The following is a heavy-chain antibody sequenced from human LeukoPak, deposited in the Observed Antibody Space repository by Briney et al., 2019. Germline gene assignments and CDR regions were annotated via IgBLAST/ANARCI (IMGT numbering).Heavy chain of an antibody. V-gene: IGHV4-59*08. Sequence: SETLSLTCTFSGGSISSYYWSWIRQPPGKGLEWIAYIYYSGSTNYNPSLKSRVTISVDTPKNQFSLKLSSVTAADTAVYYCARHHRGQGDYWGQGTLVTVSS. CDR1: GGSISSYY. CDR2: IYYSGST. J-gene: IGHJ4*02. D-gene: IGHD1-14*01. CDR3: ARHHRGQGDY.